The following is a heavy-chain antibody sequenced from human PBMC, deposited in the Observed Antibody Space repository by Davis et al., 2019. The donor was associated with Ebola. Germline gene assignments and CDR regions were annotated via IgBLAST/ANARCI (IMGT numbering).Heavy chain of an antibody. J-gene: IGHJ6*02. CDR3: ARGGPGDSFYYYGMDV. CDR2: IYPGDSDT. D-gene: IGHD7-27*01. Sequence: KVSCKGSGYSFTSYWIGWVRQMPGKGLEWMGIIYPGDSDTRYSPSFQGQVTISADKSISTAYLQWRSLRASDTAMYYCARGGPGDSFYYYGMDVWGQGTTVTVSS. V-gene: IGHV5-51*01. CDR1: GYSFTSYW.